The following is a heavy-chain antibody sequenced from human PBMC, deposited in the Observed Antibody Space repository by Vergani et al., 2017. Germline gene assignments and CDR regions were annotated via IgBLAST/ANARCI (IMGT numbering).Heavy chain of an antibody. D-gene: IGHD2-15*01. J-gene: IGHJ4*02. V-gene: IGHV2-5*01. CDR3: ARIRGGYCSGGSCSDFDY. CDR1: GFSLTTGGEG. CDR2: VYWNDDE. Sequence: QITLKESGPTLVKPTQTLTLTCTFSGFSLTTGGEGVGWIRQPPGRALEWLAFVYWNDDERYSTSLKSRLTISKDTSKSQVVLTMTNMDPVDTATYYCARIRGGYCSGGSCSDFDYWGQGTLVTVSS.